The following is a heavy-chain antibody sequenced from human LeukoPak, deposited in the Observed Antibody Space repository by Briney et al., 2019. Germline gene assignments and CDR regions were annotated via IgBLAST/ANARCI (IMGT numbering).Heavy chain of an antibody. V-gene: IGHV3-21*01. Sequence: GGSLRLSCAASGFTFSSYSMNWVRQAPGKGLEWVSSISSSSSYIYYADSVKGRFTISRDNAKNSLYLQMNSLRAEDTAVYYCARSPRGRAYCSGGSCLRYYMDVWGKGTTVTVSS. D-gene: IGHD2-15*01. J-gene: IGHJ6*03. CDR3: ARSPRGRAYCSGGSCLRYYMDV. CDR2: ISSSSSYI. CDR1: GFTFSSYS.